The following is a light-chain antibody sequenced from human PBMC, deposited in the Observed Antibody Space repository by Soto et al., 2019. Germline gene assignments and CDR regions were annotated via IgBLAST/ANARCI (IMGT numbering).Light chain of an antibody. J-gene: IGLJ2*01. V-gene: IGLV2-8*01. CDR2: EVT. CDR1: SSDVGNYNY. CDR3: SSYVGLNNVL. Sequence: QSALTQPPSASGSPGQSVTISCTGTSSDVGNYNYVSWYQQHPGKAPKLMIYEVTKRPPGVPDRFSGSKSGNTASLTVSGLQAEDEADYYCSSYVGLNNVLFGGGTKLTVL.